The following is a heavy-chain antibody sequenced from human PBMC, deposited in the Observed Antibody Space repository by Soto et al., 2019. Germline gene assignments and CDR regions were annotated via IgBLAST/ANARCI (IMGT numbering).Heavy chain of an antibody. J-gene: IGHJ3*02. V-gene: IGHV3-13*01. CDR3: ARYSGSREWDAFDI. CDR2: IGTAGDT. Sequence: GWSLRLSCAASVFTFISYDMHWVRQATGKGLEWVSAIGTAGDTYYPGSVKGRFTISRENAKNSLYLQMNSLRAGDTAVYYCARYSGSREWDAFDIWGQGTMVTVSS. CDR1: VFTFISYD. D-gene: IGHD1-26*01.